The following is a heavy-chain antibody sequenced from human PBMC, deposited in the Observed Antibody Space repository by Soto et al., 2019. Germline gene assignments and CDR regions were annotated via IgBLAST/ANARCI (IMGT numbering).Heavy chain of an antibody. CDR1: GFTFSSYG. V-gene: IGHV3-33*01. CDR2: IWYDGSNK. D-gene: IGHD1-26*01. Sequence: QVQLVESGGGVVQPGRSLRLSCAASGFTFSSYGMHWVRQAPGKGLEWVAVIWYDGSNKYYADSVKGRFTISRDNSKKTLYLQMNSLRDEDAAEYYCASDPGYSAGMDVWGQGTTVTVSS. CDR3: ASDPGYSAGMDV. J-gene: IGHJ6*02.